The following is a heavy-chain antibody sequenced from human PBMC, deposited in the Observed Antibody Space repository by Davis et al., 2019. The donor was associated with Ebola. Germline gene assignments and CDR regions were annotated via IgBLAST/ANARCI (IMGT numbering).Heavy chain of an antibody. D-gene: IGHD6-13*01. CDR1: GFTFSSYD. V-gene: IGHV3-30-3*01. CDR2: ISYDGINK. CDR3: ARSGYSSSWYKDFDY. Sequence: PGGSLRLSCAASGFTFSSYDMNWVRQAPGKGLEWVAVISYDGINKYYADSVKGRFTISRDNSKNTLYLQMNSLRAEDTAVYYCARSGYSSSWYKDFDYWGQGTLVTVPS. J-gene: IGHJ4*02.